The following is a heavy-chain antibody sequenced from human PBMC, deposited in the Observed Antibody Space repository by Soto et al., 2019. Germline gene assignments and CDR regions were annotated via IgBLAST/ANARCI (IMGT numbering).Heavy chain of an antibody. CDR1: GYTFTSYY. D-gene: IGHD6-6*01. J-gene: IGHJ3*02. CDR2: INPSGGST. Sequence: QVQLVQSGAEVKKPGASVKVACKASGYTFTSYYMHWVRQAPGQGLEWMGIINPSGGSTSYAQKFQGRVTMTRDTSTSTVYMELSILRSEYTAVYYCARVRSSSSSRGDAFDIWGQGTMVTVSS. V-gene: IGHV1-46*01. CDR3: ARVRSSSSSRGDAFDI.